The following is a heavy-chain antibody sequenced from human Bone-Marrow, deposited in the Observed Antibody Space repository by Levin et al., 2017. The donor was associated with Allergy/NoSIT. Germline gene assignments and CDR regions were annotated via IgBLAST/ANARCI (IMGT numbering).Heavy chain of an antibody. V-gene: IGHV1-2*06. J-gene: IGHJ4*02. Sequence: AASVKVSCKASGYTFTGYYIYWFRQAPGQGLEWMGRINPNSAATVYAQSFQGRVTLTSDTSISTAYMELSSLTSDDTAVFYCARRDFHDSETDYWGQGTLVTVSS. CDR1: GYTFTGYY. CDR2: INPNSAAT. CDR3: ARRDFHDSETDY. D-gene: IGHD3-22*01.